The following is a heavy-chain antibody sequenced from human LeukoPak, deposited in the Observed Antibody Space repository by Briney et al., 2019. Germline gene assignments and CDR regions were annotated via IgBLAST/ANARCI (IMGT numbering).Heavy chain of an antibody. D-gene: IGHD5-18*01. CDR2: IHYSGGT. V-gene: IGHV4-59*03. J-gene: IGHJ4*02. Sequence: PSETPSLTCTVSGGSISSYYWSWIRQPPGKGLEWIGFIHYSGGTYYNPSLKSRVTISVDTSKNQFSLNLSSVTAADTAVYYCAQGYRYGRFDYWGQGTLVTVSS. CDR1: GGSISSYY. CDR3: AQGYRYGRFDY.